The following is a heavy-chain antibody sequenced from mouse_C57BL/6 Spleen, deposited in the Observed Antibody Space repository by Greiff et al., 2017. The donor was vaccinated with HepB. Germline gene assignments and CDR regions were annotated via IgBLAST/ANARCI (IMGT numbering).Heavy chain of an antibody. CDR1: GFSLTSSG. J-gene: IGHJ2*01. CDR3: ARNVGSSGYCFDY. D-gene: IGHD3-2*02. CDR2: IWSGGST. V-gene: IGHV2-2*01. Sequence: VQLQQSGPGLVQPSQSLSITCTVSGFSLTSSGVHWVRQSPGKGLEWLGVIWSGGSTDYHAAFISRLSISKDNSKSQVFFKMNSLQADDTAIYYCARNVGSSGYCFDYWGQGTTLTVSS.